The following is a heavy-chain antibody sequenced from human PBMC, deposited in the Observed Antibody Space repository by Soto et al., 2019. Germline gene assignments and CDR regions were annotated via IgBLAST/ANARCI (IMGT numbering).Heavy chain of an antibody. D-gene: IGHD2-8*01. J-gene: IGHJ5*02. CDR3: ATDNVSHAAWFTH. V-gene: IGHV1-69*13. CDR2: IIPVFGTP. Sequence: SVKVSCKASGGTFSSYAISWVRQAPGQGLEWMGGIIPVFGTPDYAQKFQGRLTITADESTSTAHMELRSLGSEDTAVYYCATDNVSHAAWFTHWGQRPLVTVSS. CDR1: GGTFSSYA.